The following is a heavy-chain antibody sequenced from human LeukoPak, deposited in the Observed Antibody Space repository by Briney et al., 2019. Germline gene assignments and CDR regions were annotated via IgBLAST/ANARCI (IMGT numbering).Heavy chain of an antibody. J-gene: IGHJ4*02. CDR3: ARGPSGGNAFGY. V-gene: IGHV3-13*04. Sequence: PGGSLRLSCAASGFTFSSYDMHWVRQATGKGLEWVSAIGTAGDTYYPGSVKGGFTISRENAKNSLYLQMNSLRAGDTAVYYCARGPSGGNAFGYWGQGTLVTVSS. D-gene: IGHD4-23*01. CDR1: GFTFSSYD. CDR2: IGTAGDT.